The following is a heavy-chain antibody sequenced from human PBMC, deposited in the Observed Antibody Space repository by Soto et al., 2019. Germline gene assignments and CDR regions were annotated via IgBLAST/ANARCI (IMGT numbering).Heavy chain of an antibody. V-gene: IGHV4-59*11. CDR2: MYHSGST. CDR1: GGSISSHY. Sequence: SETLSLTCTVSGGSISSHYWSWIRQPPGKGLEWIGYMYHSGSTYYNPSLKSRVTISIDRSKNQFSLKLNAVTAADTAVYYCARDLWGYCGTDCYPLDVWGQGTTVTVSS. J-gene: IGHJ6*02. CDR3: ARDLWGYCGTDCYPLDV. D-gene: IGHD2-21*02.